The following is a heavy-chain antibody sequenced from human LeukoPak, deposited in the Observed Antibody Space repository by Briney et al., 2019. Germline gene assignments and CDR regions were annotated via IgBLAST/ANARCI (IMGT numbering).Heavy chain of an antibody. D-gene: IGHD2-2*01. CDR3: ARNLPAADY. Sequence: PGGSLRLSCAASGFAFSSYNMNWVRQAPGKGLEWVSYISSTSSVIYYADSVKGRFTISRDNAKNSLYLQMNSLRAEDTAVYYCARNLPAADYWGQGTLVTVSS. J-gene: IGHJ4*02. CDR2: ISSTSSVI. V-gene: IGHV3-48*04. CDR1: GFAFSSYN.